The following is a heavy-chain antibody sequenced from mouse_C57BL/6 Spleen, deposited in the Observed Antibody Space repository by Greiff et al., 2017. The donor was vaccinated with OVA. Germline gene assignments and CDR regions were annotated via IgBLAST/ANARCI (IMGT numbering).Heavy chain of an antibody. V-gene: IGHV1-64*01. CDR3: ARFYDGYYPFAY. D-gene: IGHD2-3*01. CDR1: GYTFTSYW. J-gene: IGHJ3*01. Sequence: LQQPGAELVKPGASVKLSCKASGYTFTSYWMHWVKQRPGQGLEWIGMIHPNSGSTNYNEKFKSKATLTVDKSSSTAYMQLSSLTSEDSAVYYCARFYDGYYPFAYWGQGTLVTVSA. CDR2: IHPNSGST.